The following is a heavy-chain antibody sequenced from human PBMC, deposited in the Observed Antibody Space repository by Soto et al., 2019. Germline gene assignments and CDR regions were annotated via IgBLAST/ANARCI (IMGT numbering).Heavy chain of an antibody. V-gene: IGHV3-30*18. CDR3: VKHALAHVLVVVTPPAAHFQD. CDR1: GITLSRYG. Sequence: GWSLRLSCAASGITLSRYGMHWVRQTPGKGLGWVALISDDGRTEYYADSVKGRLTPSRHNSKHTVYLQMNILKIEDPAVYYCVKHALAHVLVVVTPPAAHFQDWGQGTPVTVSS. J-gene: IGHJ1*01. D-gene: IGHD2-21*02. CDR2: ISDDGRTE.